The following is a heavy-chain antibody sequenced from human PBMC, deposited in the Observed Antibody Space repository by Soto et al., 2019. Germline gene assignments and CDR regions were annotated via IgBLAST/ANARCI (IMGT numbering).Heavy chain of an antibody. CDR2: IKSKTDGGTT. D-gene: IGHD5-12*01. CDR1: GFTFSNAW. Sequence: GGSLRLSCAASGFTFSNAWMSWVRQAPGKGLEWVGRIKSKTDGGTTDYAAPVKGRFTISRDDSKNTLYLQMNSLKTEDTAVYYCTTDWLSGYSGYDPPGYYYYYMDVWGKGTTVTVSS. V-gene: IGHV3-15*01. CDR3: TTDWLSGYSGYDPPGYYYYYMDV. J-gene: IGHJ6*03.